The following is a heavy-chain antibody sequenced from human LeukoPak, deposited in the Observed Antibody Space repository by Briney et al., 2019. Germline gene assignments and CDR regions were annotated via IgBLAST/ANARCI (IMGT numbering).Heavy chain of an antibody. CDR3: AKIEDIAVVVAAFDY. D-gene: IGHD2-15*01. Sequence: GGSLRLSCAASGFTFSSYAMSWVRQAPGKGLEWVSAISGSGGSTYYADSVKGRFTISRDNSKNTLYLQMNSLRAEDTAVYYCAKIEDIAVVVAAFDYWGQGTLVTVSS. CDR2: ISGSGGST. CDR1: GFTFSSYA. J-gene: IGHJ4*02. V-gene: IGHV3-23*01.